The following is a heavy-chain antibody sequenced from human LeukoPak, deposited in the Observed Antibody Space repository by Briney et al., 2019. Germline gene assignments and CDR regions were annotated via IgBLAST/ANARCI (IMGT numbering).Heavy chain of an antibody. Sequence: GGSLRLSCAASGFTFSSYSMNWVRQAPGKGLEWVSSISSSSSYIYYADSVKGRFTISRDNAKNSLYLQMNSLRAEDTAVYYCARDRGSAGALDIWGQGTMVTVSS. J-gene: IGHJ3*02. CDR2: ISSSSSYI. D-gene: IGHD1-26*01. CDR1: GFTFSSYS. CDR3: ARDRGSAGALDI. V-gene: IGHV3-21*01.